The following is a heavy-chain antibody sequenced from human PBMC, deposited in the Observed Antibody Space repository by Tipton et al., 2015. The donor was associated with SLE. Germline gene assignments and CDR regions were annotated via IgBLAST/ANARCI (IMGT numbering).Heavy chain of an antibody. CDR1: GGSISSYY. J-gene: IGHJ5*02. V-gene: IGHV4-59*12. D-gene: IGHD3-10*01. CDR2: IYYSGST. CDR3: AGDLSYYGSARYWFDR. Sequence: TLSLTCTVSGGSISSYYWSWIRQPPGKGLEWIGYIYYSGSTNYNPSLKSRVTISVDTSKNQFSLKLNSVTAADTAVYYCAGDLSYYGSARYWFDRWGQGTLVTVSS.